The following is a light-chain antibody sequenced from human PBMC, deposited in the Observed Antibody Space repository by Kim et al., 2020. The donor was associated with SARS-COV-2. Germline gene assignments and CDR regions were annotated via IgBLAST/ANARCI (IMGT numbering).Light chain of an antibody. CDR1: SGHSSYA. J-gene: IGLJ3*02. CDR2: INSDGSP. CDR3: QTWGTGIRV. V-gene: IGLV4-69*01. Sequence: QPVLTQSPSASASLGASVKLTCTLSSGHSSYAIAWHQQQPEKGPRYLMKINSDGSPSKGDGIPDRFSGSSSGAERYLTISSLQSEDEADYYCQTWGTGIRVFGGGTQLTVL.